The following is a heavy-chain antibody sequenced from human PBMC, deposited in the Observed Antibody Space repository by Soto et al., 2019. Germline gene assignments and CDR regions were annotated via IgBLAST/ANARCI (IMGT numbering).Heavy chain of an antibody. D-gene: IGHD3-16*01. CDR2: INPYNANT. V-gene: IGHV1-18*04. CDR3: ARDRVAGIWGDAFDI. CDR1: GYTFINFF. J-gene: IGHJ3*02. Sequence: ASVKVSCKASGYTFINFFIHWVRQAPGQGLEWMGWINPYNANTNYAQKLQGRVTMTTDTSTSTAYMDLRSLTSDDTAVYYCARDRVAGIWGDAFDIWGQGTMVTVSS.